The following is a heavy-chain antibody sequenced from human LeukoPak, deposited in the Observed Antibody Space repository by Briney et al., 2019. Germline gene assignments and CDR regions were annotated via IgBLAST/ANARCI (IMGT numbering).Heavy chain of an antibody. CDR3: ARDQGGNYYDSSGYYRK. J-gene: IGHJ4*02. V-gene: IGHV4-39*07. D-gene: IGHD3-22*01. Sequence: PSETLSLTCTVSGGSISSSSYYWGWIRQPPGKGLEWIGSIYYSGSTYYNPSLKSRVTISVDTSKNQFSLKLSSVTAADTAVYYCARDQGGNYYDSSGYYRKWGQGTLVTVSS. CDR1: GGSISSSSYY. CDR2: IYYSGST.